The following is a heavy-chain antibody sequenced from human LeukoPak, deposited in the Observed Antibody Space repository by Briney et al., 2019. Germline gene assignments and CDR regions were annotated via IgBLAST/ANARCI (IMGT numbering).Heavy chain of an antibody. D-gene: IGHD7-27*01. J-gene: IGHJ4*02. V-gene: IGHV3-23*01. CDR2: ISGSGGST. CDR1: GFTFSSYA. CDR3: ATDGPLGARWSLNYFDY. Sequence: AGGSLRLSCAASGFTFSSYAMSWVRQAPGKGLEWVSAISGSGGSTYYADSVKGRFTISRDNSKNTLYLQMNSLRAEDTAVYYCATDGPLGARWSLNYFDYWGQGTLVTVSS.